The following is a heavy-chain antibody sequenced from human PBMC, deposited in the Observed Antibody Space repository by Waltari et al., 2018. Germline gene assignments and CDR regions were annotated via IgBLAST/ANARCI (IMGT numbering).Heavy chain of an antibody. D-gene: IGHD6-13*01. CDR1: GGSISSYY. Sequence: QVQLQESGPGLVKPSETLSLTCTVSGGSISSYYWSWIRQPPGKGLEWIWYIYYSGSTNYHPSLKSRVTISVDTFKNQFSLKLSSVTAADTAVYYCARAAETAEYFQHWGQGTLVTVSS. V-gene: IGHV4-59*01. CDR2: IYYSGST. CDR3: ARAAETAEYFQH. J-gene: IGHJ1*01.